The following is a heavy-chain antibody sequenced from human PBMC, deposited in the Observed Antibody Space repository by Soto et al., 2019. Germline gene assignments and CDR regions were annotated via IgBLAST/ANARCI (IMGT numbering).Heavy chain of an antibody. CDR1: GGSISSYY. J-gene: IGHJ3*02. D-gene: IGHD2-2*01. CDR2: IYYSGST. Sequence: SETLSLTCTVSGGSISSYYWSWIRQPPGKGLEWIGYIYYSGSTNYNPSIKSRVTISVDTSKNQFSLKLSSVTAADTAVYYCGRGYCSSTSCYGAFDIWGQGTMVTVSS. V-gene: IGHV4-59*01. CDR3: GRGYCSSTSCYGAFDI.